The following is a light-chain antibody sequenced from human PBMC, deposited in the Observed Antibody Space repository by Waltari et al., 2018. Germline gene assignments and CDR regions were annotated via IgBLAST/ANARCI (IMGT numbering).Light chain of an antibody. Sequence: SSELTQDPAVSVAMGQTVTITCQGNGLRIYYASWYQQRPGQAPILIMYDKNNRPSGAPDRFSGSNSDNTASLTITGAQAEDEASYYCHSRDASGVGGSFGGGTKLTVL. CDR1: GLRIYY. CDR2: DKN. V-gene: IGLV3-19*01. CDR3: HSRDASGVGGS. J-gene: IGLJ2*01.